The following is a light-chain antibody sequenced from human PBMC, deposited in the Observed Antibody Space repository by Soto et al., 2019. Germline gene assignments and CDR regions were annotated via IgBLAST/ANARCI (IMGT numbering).Light chain of an antibody. J-gene: IGKJ3*01. CDR2: GAS. V-gene: IGKV3-15*01. Sequence: EIVMTQSPATLSVSPGERATLSCRASQSVSSNLAWYQQKPGQDPRLLIYGASTRATGIPARFSGSGCGTEFTLTISSLQSEDFAVYYCQQYNNWPLFTFGPGTKVDIK. CDR1: QSVSSN. CDR3: QQYNNWPLFT.